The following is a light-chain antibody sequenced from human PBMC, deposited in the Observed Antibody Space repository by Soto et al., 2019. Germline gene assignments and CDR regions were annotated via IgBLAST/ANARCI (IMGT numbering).Light chain of an antibody. CDR2: DAS. CDR3: QQRSNWT. CDR1: QSVSSY. Sequence: EIVLTQSPATLSLSPGERATLSCRASQSVSSYLAWYQQKPGQAPRLLIYDASNRATGIPARFSGSGSGTDSTLTISSLEPEDFAVYYCQQRSNWTFGQGTKVEIK. V-gene: IGKV3-11*01. J-gene: IGKJ1*01.